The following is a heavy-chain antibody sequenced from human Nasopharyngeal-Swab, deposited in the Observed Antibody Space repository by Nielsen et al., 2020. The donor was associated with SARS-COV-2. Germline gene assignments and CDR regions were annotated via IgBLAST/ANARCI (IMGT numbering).Heavy chain of an antibody. Sequence: WIRQPPGKGLEWDSAISGSGGSTYYADSVKGRFTISRDNSKNTLYLQMNSLRAEDTAVYYCAKDTHYSSSWYGDYYFDYWGQGTLVTVSS. J-gene: IGHJ4*02. V-gene: IGHV3-23*01. CDR2: ISGSGGST. CDR3: AKDTHYSSSWYGDYYFDY. D-gene: IGHD6-13*01.